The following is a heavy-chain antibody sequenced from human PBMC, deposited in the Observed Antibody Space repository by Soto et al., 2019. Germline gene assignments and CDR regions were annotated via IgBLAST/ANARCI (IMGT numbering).Heavy chain of an antibody. V-gene: IGHV1-69*13. CDR1: GGTFSSYA. D-gene: IGHD6-6*01. J-gene: IGHJ6*02. CDR2: IIPIFGTA. CDR3: ARREYSSSSDFIYYYCGMDV. Sequence: SVKVSCKASGGTFSSYAISWVRQAPGQGLEWMGGIIPIFGTANYAQKFQGRVTITADESTSTAYMELSSLRSEDTAVYYCARREYSSSSDFIYYYCGMDVWGQGTTVTVSS.